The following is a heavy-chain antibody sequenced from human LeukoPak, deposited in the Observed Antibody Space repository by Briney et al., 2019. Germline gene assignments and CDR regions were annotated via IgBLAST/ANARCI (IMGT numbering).Heavy chain of an antibody. CDR3: ARRHSSDWYLSY. CDR1: GGSISSYY. V-gene: IGHV4-59*08. Sequence: SETLSLTCTVSGGSISSYYWSWIRQPPGKGLEWIGYIYYSGSTNYNPSLKSRVTISVDTSKNQFSLKLSSVTAADTAVYYCARRHSSDWYLSYWGQGTLVTVSS. J-gene: IGHJ4*02. CDR2: IYYSGST. D-gene: IGHD6-19*01.